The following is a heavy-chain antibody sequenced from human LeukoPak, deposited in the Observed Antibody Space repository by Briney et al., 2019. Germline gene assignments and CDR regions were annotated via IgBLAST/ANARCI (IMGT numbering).Heavy chain of an antibody. CDR3: AKDRNLGYYGSGSYYFY. CDR2: ISGSGGST. V-gene: IGHV3-23*01. CDR1: GFPFSSYG. J-gene: IGHJ4*02. D-gene: IGHD3-10*01. Sequence: GGSLRLSCAASGFPFSSYGMSWVRQAPGKGLEWVSAISGSGGSTYYADSVKGRFTISRDNSKNTLYLQMNSLRAEDTAVYYCAKDRNLGYYGSGSYYFYWGQGALVTVSS.